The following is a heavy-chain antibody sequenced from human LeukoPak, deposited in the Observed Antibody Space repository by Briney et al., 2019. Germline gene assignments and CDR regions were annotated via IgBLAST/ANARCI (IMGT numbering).Heavy chain of an antibody. CDR2: ISGSGGST. Sequence: GGSLRLSCAASGFTFSSYAMSWVRQAPGKGLEWVSAISGSGGSTYYADSVKGRFTISRDNAKNSLYLQMNSLRAEDTAVYYCARAPYGSGSNFDYWGQGTLVTVSS. V-gene: IGHV3-23*01. CDR1: GFTFSSYA. D-gene: IGHD3-10*01. CDR3: ARAPYGSGSNFDY. J-gene: IGHJ4*02.